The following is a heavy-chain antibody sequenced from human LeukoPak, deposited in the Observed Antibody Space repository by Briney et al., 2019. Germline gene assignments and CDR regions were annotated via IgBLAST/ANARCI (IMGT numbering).Heavy chain of an antibody. V-gene: IGHV1-46*01. CDR1: GSTSINYY. D-gene: IGHD3-3*01. CDR2: INSSDDLT. Sequence: GASVKVSCKTSGSTSINYYIYWVRQAPGQGLEWMGIINSSDDLTTYAQKFQGRVTMTRDTSTSTVYMELSSLRSEDTAVYYCARGDTFRITIFGVVTDVFDYWGQGTLVTVSS. J-gene: IGHJ4*02. CDR3: ARGDTFRITIFGVVTDVFDY.